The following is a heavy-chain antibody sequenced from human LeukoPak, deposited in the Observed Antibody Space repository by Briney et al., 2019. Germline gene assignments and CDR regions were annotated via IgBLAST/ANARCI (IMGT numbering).Heavy chain of an antibody. V-gene: IGHV3-21*01. D-gene: IGHD5-18*01. CDR1: GFTFSSYS. CDR2: ISSSSSYI. Sequence: GGSLRLSCAASGFTFSSYSMNWVRQAPGKGLEWVSSISSSSSYIYYADSVKGRFTISRDNAKNSLYLQMNSLRAEDTAVYYCARVKVPIQLRLADYWGQGTLVTVSS. J-gene: IGHJ4*02. CDR3: ARVKVPIQLRLADY.